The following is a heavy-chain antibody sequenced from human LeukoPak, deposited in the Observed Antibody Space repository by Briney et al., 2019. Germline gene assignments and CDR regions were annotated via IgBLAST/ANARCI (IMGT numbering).Heavy chain of an antibody. CDR3: ARDYIETAGTVGY. Sequence: SETLSLTCAVYGGSFSGYYWSWIRQPPGKGLEWIGEINHSGSTNYNPSLKSRVTISVDTSKNQFSLKLSSVTAADTAVYYCARDYIETAGTVGYWGQGTLVTVSS. J-gene: IGHJ4*02. CDR2: INHSGST. V-gene: IGHV4-34*01. D-gene: IGHD6-13*01. CDR1: GGSFSGYY.